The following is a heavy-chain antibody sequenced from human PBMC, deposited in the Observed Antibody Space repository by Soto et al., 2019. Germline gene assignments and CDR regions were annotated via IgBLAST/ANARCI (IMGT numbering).Heavy chain of an antibody. Sequence: GASVKVSCKASGYTFTSYAISWVRQAPGQGLEWMGGIIPIFGTANYAQKFQGRVTITADESTSTAYMELSSLRSEDTAVYYCAREGRYSSGFYYGMDVWGQGTTVTVSS. CDR3: AREGRYSSGFYYGMDV. J-gene: IGHJ6*02. V-gene: IGHV1-69*13. CDR2: IIPIFGTA. CDR1: GYTFTSYA. D-gene: IGHD6-19*01.